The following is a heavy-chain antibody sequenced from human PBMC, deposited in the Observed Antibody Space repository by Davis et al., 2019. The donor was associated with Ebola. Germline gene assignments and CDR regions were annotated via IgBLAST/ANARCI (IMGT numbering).Heavy chain of an antibody. Sequence: PGGSLRLSCAASGFVFSSYVMSWVRRAPGKGLEWVSTLGLSADTYYADSVKGRFTISRDNSRNTLHLQMNSLRAEDTAVYYCARVGSGGDIDYWGQGTLVIVSS. CDR1: GFVFSSYV. CDR2: LGLSADT. D-gene: IGHD2-21*01. J-gene: IGHJ4*02. CDR3: ARVGSGGDIDY. V-gene: IGHV3-23*01.